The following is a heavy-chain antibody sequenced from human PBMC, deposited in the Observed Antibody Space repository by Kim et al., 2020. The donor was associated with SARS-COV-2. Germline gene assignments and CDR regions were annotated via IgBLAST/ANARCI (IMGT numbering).Heavy chain of an antibody. Sequence: GGSLRLSCAASGFTFSDYYMSWIRQAPGKGLEWVSYISSSGSTIYYADSVKGRFTISRDNAKNSLYLQMNSLRAEDTAVYYCARDLMITFGGVIAPYYYYGMDVWGQGTTVTVS. CDR1: GFTFSDYY. V-gene: IGHV3-11*01. D-gene: IGHD3-16*02. CDR2: ISSSGSTI. CDR3: ARDLMITFGGVIAPYYYYGMDV. J-gene: IGHJ6*02.